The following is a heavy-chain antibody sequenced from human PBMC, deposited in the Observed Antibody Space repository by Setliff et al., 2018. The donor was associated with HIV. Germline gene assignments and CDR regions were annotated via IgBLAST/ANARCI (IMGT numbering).Heavy chain of an antibody. V-gene: IGHV4-4*02. D-gene: IGHD6-19*01. CDR3: ASQGRSGWLWGGFVS. CDR1: GGSLSSSNW. CDR2: IYHSGST. Sequence: SETLSLTCAVSGGSLSSSNWWRWVRQPPGQGPEWIGEIYHSGSTNYNASLKSRTTISVDTSQNQFSLKLTSVTAADTAVYYCASQGRSGWLWGGFVSWGQGTLVTVSS. J-gene: IGHJ4*02.